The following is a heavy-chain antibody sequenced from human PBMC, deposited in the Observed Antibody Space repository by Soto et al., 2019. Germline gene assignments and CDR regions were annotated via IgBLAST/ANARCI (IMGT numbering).Heavy chain of an antibody. V-gene: IGHV1-69*13. CDR2: IIPIFGTA. J-gene: IGHJ6*02. CDR3: AKYYYDSSGYYSDYYYGMDV. CDR1: GGTFSSYA. Sequence: SVKVSCKASGGTFSSYAISWVRQAPGQGLEWMGGIIPIFGTANYAQKFQGRVTITADESTGTAYMELSSLRSEDTAVYYCAKYYYDSSGYYSDYYYGMDVWGQGTTVTVSS. D-gene: IGHD3-22*01.